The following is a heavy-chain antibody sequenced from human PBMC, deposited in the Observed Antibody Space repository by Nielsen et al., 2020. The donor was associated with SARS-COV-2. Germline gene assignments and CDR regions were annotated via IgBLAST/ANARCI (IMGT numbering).Heavy chain of an antibody. D-gene: IGHD5-18*01. CDR1: GGSISSYY. CDR3: ARHGDGYSYDYYYGMDV. CDR2: IYYSGST. Sequence: SETLSLTCTVSGGSISSYYWSWIRQPPGKGLEWIGYIYYSGSTNYNPSLKSRVIISVDTSKNQFSLKLSSVTAADTAVYYCARHGDGYSYDYYYGMDVWGQGTTVTVSS. V-gene: IGHV4-59*08. J-gene: IGHJ6*02.